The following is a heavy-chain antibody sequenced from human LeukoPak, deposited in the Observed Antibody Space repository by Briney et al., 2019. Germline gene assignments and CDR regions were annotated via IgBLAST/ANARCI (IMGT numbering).Heavy chain of an antibody. V-gene: IGHV1-2*02. D-gene: IGHD6-19*01. CDR3: ATHKQWLEVKDHYSHFMDV. CDR2: INATTGDT. CDR1: GDTFSGYY. J-gene: IGHJ6*03. Sequence: GASVKVSCKASGDTFSGYYMHWVRQAPGQGLEWMAWINATTGDTRYAQEFQGRVTLTRDTAISTAYMELSGLRSDDTTVYYCATHKQWLEVKDHYSHFMDVWGQGTTVTVSS.